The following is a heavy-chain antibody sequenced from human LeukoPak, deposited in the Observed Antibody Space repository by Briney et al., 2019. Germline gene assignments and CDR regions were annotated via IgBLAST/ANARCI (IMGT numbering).Heavy chain of an antibody. CDR3: AKVGGRNVVVPAALRGYYYMDV. V-gene: IGHV3-48*01. CDR1: GITFSTHD. D-gene: IGHD2-2*01. CDR2: ISSRSSTI. J-gene: IGHJ6*03. Sequence: GGSLRLSCAASGITFSTHDLNWVRQAPGKGLEWVSFISSRSSTIYYADSVKGRFTISRDNSKNTLYLQMNSLRAEDTAVYYCAKVGGRNVVVPAALRGYYYMDVWGKGTTVTVSS.